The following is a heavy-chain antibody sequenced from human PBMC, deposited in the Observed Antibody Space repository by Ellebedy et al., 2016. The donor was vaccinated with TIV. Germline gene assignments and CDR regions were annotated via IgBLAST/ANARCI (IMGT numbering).Heavy chain of an antibody. CDR2: IFHSGST. CDR3: ARGGRWLQFSY. D-gene: IGHD5-24*01. Sequence: SETLSLTXTVPGGSISSYYWSWIRQPPGKGLEWIGYIFHSGSTNYNPSLKSRVTISVDTSKTQFSLKLSSMTTADTGVYYCARGGRWLQFSYWGQGTLVTVSS. V-gene: IGHV4-59*01. J-gene: IGHJ4*02. CDR1: GGSISSYY.